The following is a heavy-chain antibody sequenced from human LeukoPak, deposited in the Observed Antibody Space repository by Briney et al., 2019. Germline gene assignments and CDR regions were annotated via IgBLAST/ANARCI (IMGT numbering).Heavy chain of an antibody. CDR1: GFTVSSNS. D-gene: IGHD3-22*01. CDR2: IYSAGNT. V-gene: IGHV3-53*01. J-gene: IGHJ5*02. Sequence: GGSLRLSCTVSGFTVSSNSMSWVRQAPGKGLEWVSFIYSAGNTHYSDSVKGRFTISIDNSKNTLYLQMNSLRAEDTAVYYCARDRRWYYDSSQWFDPWGQGTLVTVSS. CDR3: ARDRRWYYDSSQWFDP.